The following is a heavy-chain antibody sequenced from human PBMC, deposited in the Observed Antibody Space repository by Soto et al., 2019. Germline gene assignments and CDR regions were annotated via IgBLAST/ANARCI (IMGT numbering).Heavy chain of an antibody. D-gene: IGHD2-2*01. CDR2: IYYSGST. Sequence: SEALSLTCTVSGGSVSSGSYYWSWIRQPPGKGLEWIGYIYYSGSTNYNPSLKSRVTISVDTSKNQFSLKLSSVTAADTAVYYCARGNVVVPAALDYWGQGTLVTVSS. J-gene: IGHJ4*02. CDR3: ARGNVVVPAALDY. V-gene: IGHV4-61*01. CDR1: GGSVSSGSYY.